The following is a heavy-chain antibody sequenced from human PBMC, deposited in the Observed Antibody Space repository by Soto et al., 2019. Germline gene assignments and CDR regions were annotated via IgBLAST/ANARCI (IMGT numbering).Heavy chain of an antibody. D-gene: IGHD2-8*02. CDR2: IYYSGST. V-gene: IGHV4-59*01. CDR1: GGSIGSYY. Sequence: PSETLSLTCTVSGGSIGSYYWSWIRQPPGKGLEWIGYIYYSGSTNYNPSLKSRVTISVDTSKNQFSLKLSSVTAADTAVYYCASAGGGRWFDPWGQGTLVTVSS. CDR3: ASAGGGRWFDP. J-gene: IGHJ5*02.